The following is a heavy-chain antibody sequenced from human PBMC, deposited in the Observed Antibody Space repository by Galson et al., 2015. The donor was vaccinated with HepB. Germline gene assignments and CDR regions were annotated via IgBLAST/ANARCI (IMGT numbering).Heavy chain of an antibody. Sequence: SVKVSCKASGYTFTNYAMNWVRQAPGQGLEWMGWINTNTGNPTYAQGFTGRFVFSLDTSVSTAYLQISSLKAEDTAVYYCARDRGNRIAARHGRYWYFDLWGRGTLVTVSS. CDR1: GYTFTNYA. CDR2: INTNTGNP. CDR3: ARDRGNRIAARHGRYWYFDL. J-gene: IGHJ2*01. D-gene: IGHD6-6*01. V-gene: IGHV7-4-1*02.